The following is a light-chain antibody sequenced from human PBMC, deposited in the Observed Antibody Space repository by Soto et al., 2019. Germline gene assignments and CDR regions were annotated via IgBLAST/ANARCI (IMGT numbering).Light chain of an antibody. Sequence: QSVLTQPASVSGSPGQSITISCTGTSSDVGSYNLVSWYQQHPNKAPKLVIYEVNKRPSGISNRCSGSKSGNTASLTISGLQSEDEGDYYCSSYAGSHTFVVFGGGTKVTVL. CDR3: SSYAGSHTFVV. V-gene: IGLV2-23*02. J-gene: IGLJ2*01. CDR2: EVN. CDR1: SSDVGSYNL.